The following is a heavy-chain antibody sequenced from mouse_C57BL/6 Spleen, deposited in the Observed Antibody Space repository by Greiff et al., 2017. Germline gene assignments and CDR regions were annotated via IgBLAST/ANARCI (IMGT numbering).Heavy chain of an antibody. J-gene: IGHJ1*03. V-gene: IGHV7-3*01. Sequence: EVQLVEPGGGFVQPGGSLSLSCAASGFTFTDYYMSWVRQPPGKALEWLGFLRNKANGYTTEYGASVKGRFTISRDNSESILYLQMNALRAADSATYYCARYIYYGSPHWYFDVWGTGTPVTVSS. CDR3: ARYIYYGSPHWYFDV. CDR2: LRNKANGYTT. CDR1: GFTFTDYY. D-gene: IGHD1-1*01.